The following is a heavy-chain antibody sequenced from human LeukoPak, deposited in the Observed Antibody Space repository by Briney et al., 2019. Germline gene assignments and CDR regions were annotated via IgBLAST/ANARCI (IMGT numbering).Heavy chain of an antibody. V-gene: IGHV1-8*01. Sequence: GASVKVSCKASGYTFTSYDINWVRQATGQGLEWMGWMNPNSGNTGYAQKFQGRVTMTRNTSISTAYMELSSLRSEDTAVYYCARGWGVREYYYDSSGYSDDYWGQGTLVTVSS. CDR3: ARGWGVREYYYDSSGYSDDY. CDR2: MNPNSGNT. J-gene: IGHJ4*02. D-gene: IGHD3-22*01. CDR1: GYTFTSYD.